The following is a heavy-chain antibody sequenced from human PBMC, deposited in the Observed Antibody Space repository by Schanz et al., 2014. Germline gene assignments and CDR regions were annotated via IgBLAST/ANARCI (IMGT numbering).Heavy chain of an antibody. Sequence: QVRLVQSGAELKMPGATVKVSCETSGYTFTNYGVSWVRQAPGQGLEWVAWISPYNGNTAYAQNLKGRVRMTTDTSTATAYMELRSLTSDDTAVDYCARDRVYRFLKGENRFYFDYWGQGTLVIVSS. J-gene: IGHJ4*02. D-gene: IGHD3-3*01. CDR1: GYTFTNYG. CDR3: ARDRVYRFLKGENRFYFDY. V-gene: IGHV1-18*01. CDR2: ISPYNGNT.